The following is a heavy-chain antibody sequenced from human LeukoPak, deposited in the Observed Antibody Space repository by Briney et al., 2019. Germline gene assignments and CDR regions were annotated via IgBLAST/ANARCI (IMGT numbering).Heavy chain of an antibody. CDR3: ARTSQTFDY. Sequence: PGRSLRLSCAASGFTFSNYAMNWVRQAPGKGLEWVAVISYDGRNKYYADPVKGRFTISRDNSKNTLYLQMNSLRPEDTAVYYCARTSQTFDYWGQGTLVTVSS. CDR2: ISYDGRNK. CDR1: GFTFSNYA. V-gene: IGHV3-30*04. J-gene: IGHJ4*02.